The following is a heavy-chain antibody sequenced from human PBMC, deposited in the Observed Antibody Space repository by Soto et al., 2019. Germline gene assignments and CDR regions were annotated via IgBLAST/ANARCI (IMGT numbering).Heavy chain of an antibody. J-gene: IGHJ4*02. CDR1: GFTVSSNY. CDR3: ARDSNDYGDYGVFDY. D-gene: IGHD4-17*01. CDR2: IYSGGST. V-gene: IGHV3-66*01. Sequence: EVQLVESGGGLVQPGGSLRLSCAASGFTVSSNYMSWVRQAPGKGLEWVSVIYSGGSTYYADSVKGRFTISRDNSKNTLYLQMNSLRADDTAVYYCARDSNDYGDYGVFDYWGQGTLVTVSS.